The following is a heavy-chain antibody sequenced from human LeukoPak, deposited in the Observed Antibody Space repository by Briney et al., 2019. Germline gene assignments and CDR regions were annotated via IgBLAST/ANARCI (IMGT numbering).Heavy chain of an antibody. D-gene: IGHD1-1*01. CDR2: INPSDGST. V-gene: IGHV1-46*01. Sequence: ASVTVSFTASGYTFTTYYMHWVRQAPGQGPEWVGVINPSDGSTSYAQKFQGRVTMTRDTSTSTVYMDLSSLRSDDTAVYSCARHSLPGTTPFDLWGQGTLVTVSS. J-gene: IGHJ4*02. CDR3: ARHSLPGTTPFDL. CDR1: GYTFTTYY.